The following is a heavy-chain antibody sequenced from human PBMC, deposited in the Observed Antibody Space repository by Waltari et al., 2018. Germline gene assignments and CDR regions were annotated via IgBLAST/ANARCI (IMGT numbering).Heavy chain of an antibody. CDR3: ATHKLGISQHYYHMGA. J-gene: IGHJ6*03. D-gene: IGHD7-27*01. CDR1: GGPFGGYG. V-gene: IGHV1-69*12. Sequence: VQLVQSGAEVRTPGSSVTVSCKASGGPFGGYGISWVRLVPVQSLEWLGVIIPIFGIPDYSQKFQDRLTITADESTSTAYMELSSLTSEDTAIYFCATHKLGISQHYYHMGAWGKGTTVTISS. CDR2: IIPIFGIP.